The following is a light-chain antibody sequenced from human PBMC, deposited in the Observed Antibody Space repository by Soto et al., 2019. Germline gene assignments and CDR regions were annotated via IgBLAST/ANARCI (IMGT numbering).Light chain of an antibody. CDR3: QQYNNWPLT. J-gene: IGKJ4*01. Sequence: EIVVTQSPATLSVSPGERATLSCRASQSVSSSLAWYQQKPGQAPRLLIYGASTRATDIPARFSGGGSGTEFTLTISSLQSEDFAVYYCQQYNNWPLTFGGGTKVEIK. V-gene: IGKV3-15*01. CDR1: QSVSSS. CDR2: GAS.